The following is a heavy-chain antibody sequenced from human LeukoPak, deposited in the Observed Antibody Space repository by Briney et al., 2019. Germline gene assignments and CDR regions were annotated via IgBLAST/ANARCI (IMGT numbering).Heavy chain of an antibody. CDR2: IYYTGST. J-gene: IGHJ4*02. Sequence: PSETLSLTCTVSSGSISSNYWSWLRQPPGKGLEWIGFIYYTGSTNYNPSLKSRVTISVDTSKTQFSLKLSSVTAADTAVYYCARSSCSGGSCYWYWGQGTLVTVSS. V-gene: IGHV4-59*01. D-gene: IGHD2-15*01. CDR1: SGSISSNY. CDR3: ARSSCSGGSCYWY.